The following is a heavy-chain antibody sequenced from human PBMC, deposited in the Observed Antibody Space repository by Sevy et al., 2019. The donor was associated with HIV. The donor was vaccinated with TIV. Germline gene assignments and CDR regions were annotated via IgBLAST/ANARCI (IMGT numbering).Heavy chain of an antibody. CDR3: ARSMEQQLDAFDI. D-gene: IGHD6-13*01. Sequence: SETLSLTCTVSGASIRDSSYYWAWIRQPPGKGLEWIGNIYSYGETYYNSSLKSRVTISVDTSKNQFSLSLTSVTAEDTAIYFCARSMEQQLDAFDIWGQGTMVTVSS. J-gene: IGHJ3*02. V-gene: IGHV4-39*01. CDR1: GASIRDSSYY. CDR2: IYSYGET.